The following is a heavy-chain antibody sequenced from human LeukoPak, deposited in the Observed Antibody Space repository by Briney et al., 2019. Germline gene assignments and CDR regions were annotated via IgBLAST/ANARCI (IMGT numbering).Heavy chain of an antibody. D-gene: IGHD6-19*01. CDR1: GFTFSSYS. J-gene: IGHJ3*02. Sequence: PGGSLRLSCAASGFTFSSYSMNWVRQAPGKGLEWVSYISSSSSTIYYADSVKGRFTISRDNAKNSLYLQMNSLRAEDTAVYYCARDPYSSGWSDAFDIWGQGTMVTVSS. V-gene: IGHV3-48*01. CDR2: ISSSSSTI. CDR3: ARDPYSSGWSDAFDI.